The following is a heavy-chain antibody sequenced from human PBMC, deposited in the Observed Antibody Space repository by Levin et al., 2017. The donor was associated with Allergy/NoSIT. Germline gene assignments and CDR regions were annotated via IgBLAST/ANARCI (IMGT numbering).Heavy chain of an antibody. CDR3: ASLMGDWYGMDV. Sequence: GESLKISCAASGFSFSSYWMLWVRQVPGKGLAWVSRINSDGTVINYADSVKGRLTVSRDNAKNTLFLQMDSLRAEDAAVYFCASLMGDWYGMDVWGQGTTVTVSS. CDR2: INSDGTVI. V-gene: IGHV3-74*01. CDR1: GFSFSSYW. J-gene: IGHJ6*02. D-gene: IGHD3-9*01.